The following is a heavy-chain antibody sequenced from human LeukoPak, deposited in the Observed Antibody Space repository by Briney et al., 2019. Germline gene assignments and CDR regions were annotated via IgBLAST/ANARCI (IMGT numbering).Heavy chain of an antibody. CDR2: IIPILGIA. Sequence: GASVKVSCKASGGTFSSYAISWVRQAPGQGLEWMGRIIPILGIANYAQKFQGRVTITADKSTSTAYMELSSLRSDDTAIYYCARDTVMMVGSYYYGKDVWGQGTTVTVSS. V-gene: IGHV1-69*04. CDR3: ARDTVMMVGSYYYGKDV. D-gene: IGHD2-15*01. CDR1: GGTFSSYA. J-gene: IGHJ6*02.